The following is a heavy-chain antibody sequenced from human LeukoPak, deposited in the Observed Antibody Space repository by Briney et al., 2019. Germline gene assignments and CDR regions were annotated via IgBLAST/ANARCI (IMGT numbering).Heavy chain of an antibody. CDR3: ARQTGSGLFILP. CDR1: GVSISSSNSY. Sequence: PSETLSLTCTVSGVSISSSNSYWGWIRQPPGKGLEWIGSIYYSGNTYYNASLKSQVSISIDTSKNQFSLRLTSVTAADTAVYYCARQTGSGLFILPGGQGTLVTVSS. D-gene: IGHD3/OR15-3a*01. CDR2: IYYSGNT. V-gene: IGHV4-39*01. J-gene: IGHJ4*02.